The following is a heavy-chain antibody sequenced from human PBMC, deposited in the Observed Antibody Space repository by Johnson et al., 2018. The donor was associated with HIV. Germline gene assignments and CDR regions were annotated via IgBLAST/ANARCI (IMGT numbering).Heavy chain of an antibody. V-gene: IGHV3-30*04. D-gene: IGHD4-17*01. CDR2: ISYDGSNK. CDR3: ARADGMTDYGDYVGAFDI. CDR1: GFIFSTYA. J-gene: IGHJ3*02. Sequence: QVQLVESGGGVVQPGRSLRLSCAASGFIFSTYAIHWVRQAPGKGLEWVAVISYDGSNKYYADSVKGRLTISRDNARNSLYLQMSGLRAEDTALYYCARADGMTDYGDYVGAFDIWGQGTMVTVSS.